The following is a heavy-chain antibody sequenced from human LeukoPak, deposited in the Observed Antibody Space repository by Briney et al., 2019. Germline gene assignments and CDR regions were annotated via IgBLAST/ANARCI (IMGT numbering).Heavy chain of an antibody. CDR2: IYSGGST. Sequence: GGSLRLSCAASGVTVSSNYMSWVRQAPGKGLEWVSVIYSGGSTYYADSVKGRFTISRDNSKNTLYLQMNSLRAEDTAVYYCARGDSSGYCFDYWGQGTLVTVSS. V-gene: IGHV3-66*02. D-gene: IGHD3-22*01. J-gene: IGHJ4*02. CDR3: ARGDSSGYCFDY. CDR1: GVTVSSNY.